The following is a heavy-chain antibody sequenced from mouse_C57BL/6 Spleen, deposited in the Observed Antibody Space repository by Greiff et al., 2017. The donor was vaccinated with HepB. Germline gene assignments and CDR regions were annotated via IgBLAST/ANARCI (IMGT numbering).Heavy chain of an antibody. CDR3: TTPYGNPDY. CDR2: IDPENGDT. V-gene: IGHV14-4*01. D-gene: IGHD2-10*02. J-gene: IGHJ2*01. Sequence: EVQLQQSGAELVRPGASVKLSCTASGFNIKDDYMHWVKQRPEQGLEWIGWIDPENGDTEYASKFQGKATITADTSSNTAYLQRSSLKSEDTAVYYCTTPYGNPDYWGQGTTLTVSS. CDR1: GFNIKDDY.